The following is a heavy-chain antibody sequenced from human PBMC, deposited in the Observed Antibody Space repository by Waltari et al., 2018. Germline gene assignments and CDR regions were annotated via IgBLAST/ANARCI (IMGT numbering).Heavy chain of an antibody. CDR1: GFTFSRNW. CDR3: ARDAARGTIDY. D-gene: IGHD3-16*01. CDR2: IKNDGSED. Sequence: EVQLVESGGGLVQPGGSLRLSCAASGFTFSRNWMSGVRQATGKGVGWVGNIKNDGSEDWFVDSVKGRVTISRDNAKNSMYLQMNSLRVEDTAVYYCARDAARGTIDYWGQGTLVTVSS. J-gene: IGHJ4*02. V-gene: IGHV3-7*03.